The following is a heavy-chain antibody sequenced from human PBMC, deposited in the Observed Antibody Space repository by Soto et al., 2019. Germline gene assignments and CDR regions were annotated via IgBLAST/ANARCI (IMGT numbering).Heavy chain of an antibody. V-gene: IGHV5-51*01. J-gene: IGHJ4*02. CDR3: ARVAVVTRGIDS. Sequence: PVESVKISCNASGYIFSGYWIGWVRQMPGRGLEWMGVIYPGDSDTRYSPSFQGQVTISADKSISTAYLQWSNLKASDTAIYYCARVAVVTRGIDSWGQGTLVTVSS. CDR1: GYIFSGYW. D-gene: IGHD6-19*01. CDR2: IYPGDSDT.